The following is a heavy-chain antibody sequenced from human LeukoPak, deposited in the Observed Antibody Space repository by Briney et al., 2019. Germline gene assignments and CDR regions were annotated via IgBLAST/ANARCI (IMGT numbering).Heavy chain of an antibody. CDR2: INHSGST. J-gene: IGHJ4*02. D-gene: IGHD1-7*01. Sequence: SETLSLTCAVYGGSFSGYYWSWIRQPPGKGLEWIREINHSGSTNYNPSLKSRVTISVDTSKNQFSLKLSSVTAADTAVYYCARGRRRNYAYWGQGTLVTVSS. CDR1: GGSFSGYY. V-gene: IGHV4-34*01. CDR3: ARGRRRNYAY.